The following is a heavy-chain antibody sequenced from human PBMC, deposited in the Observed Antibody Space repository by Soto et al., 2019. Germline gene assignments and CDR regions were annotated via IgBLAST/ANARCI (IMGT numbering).Heavy chain of an antibody. Sequence: SVKVSCKASGGTFSSYAISWVRQAPGQGLEWMGGIIPIFGTANYAQKFQGRVTITADESTSTAYMELSSLRSEDTAVYYCARVPRDDFWSGYKYNCFDPWGQGTLVTVSS. CDR3: ARVPRDDFWSGYKYNCFDP. V-gene: IGHV1-69*13. J-gene: IGHJ5*02. CDR1: GGTFSSYA. D-gene: IGHD3-3*01. CDR2: IIPIFGTA.